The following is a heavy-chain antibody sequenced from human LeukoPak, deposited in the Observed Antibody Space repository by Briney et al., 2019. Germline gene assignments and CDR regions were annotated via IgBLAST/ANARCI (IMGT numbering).Heavy chain of an antibody. J-gene: IGHJ2*01. D-gene: IGHD2-15*01. CDR2: IKQDETEK. CDR1: GLNFRSFW. CDR3: ARGFYFSMTELYYLDL. V-gene: IGHV3-7*04. Sequence: GGSLRLSCADSGLNFRSFWMSWVRQAPGKGLEWVANIKQDETEKFYVDSVKGRFTISRDNAKNSLYLQMNSLRVEDSAVYYCARGFYFSMTELYYLDLWGRGTLVTVSS.